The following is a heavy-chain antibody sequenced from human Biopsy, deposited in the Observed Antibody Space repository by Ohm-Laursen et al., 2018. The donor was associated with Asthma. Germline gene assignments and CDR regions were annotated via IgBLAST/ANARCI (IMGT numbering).Heavy chain of an antibody. D-gene: IGHD6-19*01. J-gene: IGHJ6*02. Sequence: SSVKVSCKAPGGTFSNFAISWVRQAPGQGLEWLGGIMTVFGTTNYAQKFQGRVTITADESTSTAYMEVTSLRSEDTAIYYCARCQVGYSSGWSLLLKKIYYSGMDAWGQGTTVIVS. CDR2: IMTVFGTT. V-gene: IGHV1-69*01. CDR1: GGTFSNFA. CDR3: ARCQVGYSSGWSLLLKKIYYSGMDA.